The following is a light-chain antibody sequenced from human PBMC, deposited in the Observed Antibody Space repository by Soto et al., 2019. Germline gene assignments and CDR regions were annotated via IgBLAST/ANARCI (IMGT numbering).Light chain of an antibody. CDR2: AAS. CDR3: QQYDKWPRT. J-gene: IGKJ1*01. CDR1: QSLSFN. V-gene: IGKV3-15*01. Sequence: EKVMTQSPAAPSVSAGGRATLSRRASQSLSFNLAWYQQKPGQAPRLLIYAASTRATGIPARFSGSGSGTEFTLTISNLQSEDFAVYHCQQYDKWPRTFGQGTKVDI.